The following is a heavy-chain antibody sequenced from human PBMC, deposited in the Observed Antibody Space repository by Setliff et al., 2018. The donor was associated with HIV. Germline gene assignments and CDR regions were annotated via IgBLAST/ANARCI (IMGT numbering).Heavy chain of an antibody. CDR3: ARVAAGTYGKGDWFDP. D-gene: IGHD3-10*01. J-gene: IGHJ5*02. V-gene: IGHV4-61*02. CDR1: GGSISSGTYY. Sequence: SETLSLTCTVSGGSISSGTYYWSWVRQPAGKGLKWIGRIYTSGSTNYNPSLKSRVTISLDTSKNQFSLKLTSVTAADTAVYYCARVAAGTYGKGDWFDPWGQGTQVTVSS. CDR2: IYTSGST.